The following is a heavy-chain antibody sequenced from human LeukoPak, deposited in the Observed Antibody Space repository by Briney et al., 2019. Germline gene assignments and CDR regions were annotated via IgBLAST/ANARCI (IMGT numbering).Heavy chain of an antibody. CDR1: GGSFSGYY. V-gene: IGHV4-34*01. CDR2: INHCGRT. Sequence: SETLSLTCAVSGGSFSGYYWTWIRQPPGKGLEWIGEINHCGRTNYNPSLKSRVIMSVDTSKNQFSLKLSSVTAADTAVYYCARPLGYCSDSRCPQSWFDPWGQGTLVTVSP. CDR3: ARPLGYCSDSRCPQSWFDP. D-gene: IGHD2-15*01. J-gene: IGHJ5*02.